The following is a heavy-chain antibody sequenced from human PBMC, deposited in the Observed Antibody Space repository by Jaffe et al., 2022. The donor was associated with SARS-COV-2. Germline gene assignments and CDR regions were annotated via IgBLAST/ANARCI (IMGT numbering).Heavy chain of an antibody. CDR2: IQQDGSAK. J-gene: IGHJ4*02. CDR1: GFTFSTYW. CDR3: ARAWELLDY. V-gene: IGHV3-7*01. D-gene: IGHD1-26*01. Sequence: EVQLVESGGGLVPPGGSLRLSCAASGFTFSTYWMSWVRQAPGKGLEWVANIQQDGSAKYYVDSVKGRFTISRDNAKNSVYLQLSSLRAEDSAVYYCARAWELLDYWGQGTLVTVSS.